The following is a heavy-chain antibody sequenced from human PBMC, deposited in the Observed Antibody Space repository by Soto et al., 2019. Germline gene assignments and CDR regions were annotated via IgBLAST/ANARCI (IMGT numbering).Heavy chain of an antibody. CDR3: VRDMSAVAGTQAFDI. J-gene: IGHJ3*02. CDR2: IVPILDKT. V-gene: IGHV1-69*02. CDR1: GGSFSSLT. Sequence: QVQLVQSGAEVKKPGSSVKVPCKPSGGSFSSLTLSWVRQAPGRGLEWMGRIVPILDKTNYAQRFQDRVXXXXXXXXXXXXXXXXXXXSXDTAIYYCVRDMSAVAGTQAFDIWGQGXX. D-gene: IGHD3-10*02.